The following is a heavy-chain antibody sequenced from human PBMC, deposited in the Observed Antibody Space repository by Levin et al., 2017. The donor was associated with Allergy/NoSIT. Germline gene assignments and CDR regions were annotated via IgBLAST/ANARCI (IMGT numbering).Heavy chain of an antibody. D-gene: IGHD4-17*01. J-gene: IGHJ6*03. CDR1: GYTFTSYA. V-gene: IGHV1-3*01. CDR2: INAGNSNT. CDR3: ARAPTVPYYYYMDV. Sequence: ASVKVSCKASGYTFTSYAMHWVRQAPGQRLEWMGWINAGNSNTKYSQKFQGRVTITRDTSASTAYMELSSLRSEDTAVYYCARAPTVPYYYYMDVWGKGTTVTVSS.